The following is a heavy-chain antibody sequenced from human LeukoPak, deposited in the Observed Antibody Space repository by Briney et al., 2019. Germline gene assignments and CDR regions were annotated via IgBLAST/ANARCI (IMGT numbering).Heavy chain of an antibody. CDR1: GFTFSSYG. V-gene: IGHV3-33*01. Sequence: PGGSLRLSCAASGFTFSSYGMHWVRQAPGKGLEWVAVIWYDGSNKYYADSVKGRFTISRDNSKNTLYLQMNSLRAEDTAAYYCARDPEITMIVASLDWYFDLWGRGTLVTVSS. CDR2: IWYDGSNK. D-gene: IGHD3-22*01. CDR3: ARDPEITMIVASLDWYFDL. J-gene: IGHJ2*01.